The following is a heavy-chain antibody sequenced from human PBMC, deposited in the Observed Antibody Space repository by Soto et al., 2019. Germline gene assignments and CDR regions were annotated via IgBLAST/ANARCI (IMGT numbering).Heavy chain of an antibody. CDR3: ARGVSAGVDY. V-gene: IGHV1-8*01. Sequence: QVQLVQSGAEVREPGASVKVSCKASGYSFTSLDINWVRQTAGQGLEWMGWMEPSTGRTGYAQKFQGRVTMTRDTSINTAYMELTTLTSDDTAFYYCARGVSAGVDYWGQGTLVIVSX. CDR2: MEPSTGRT. D-gene: IGHD1-26*01. J-gene: IGHJ4*02. CDR1: GYSFTSLD.